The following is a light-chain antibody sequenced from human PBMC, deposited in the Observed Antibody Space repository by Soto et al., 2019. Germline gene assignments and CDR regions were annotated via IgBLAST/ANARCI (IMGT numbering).Light chain of an antibody. J-gene: IGLJ1*01. Sequence: QSALTQPASVSGSPGQSITISCTGTSSDVGGYNYVSWYQQHPGKAPKLMIYEVSNRPSGVSNRFSGSKSGHTASLTISGLQAEDEADYYCSSYTSRSTLYVFGTGTKLTVL. V-gene: IGLV2-14*01. CDR1: SSDVGGYNY. CDR2: EVS. CDR3: SSYTSRSTLYV.